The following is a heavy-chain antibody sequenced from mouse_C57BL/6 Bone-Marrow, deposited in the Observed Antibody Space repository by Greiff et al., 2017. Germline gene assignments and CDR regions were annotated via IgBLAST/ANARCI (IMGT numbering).Heavy chain of an antibody. CDR1: GYTFTDYA. V-gene: IGHV1-67*01. Sequence: QVQLQQSGPELVRPGVSVKISCKGSGYTFTDYAMHWVKQSHAKSLEWIGVISTYYGDARYNQKFKDKATMTVDKSSSTAYMELARLTSEDSAVYYCARSHPITTVVATDVSFAYWGQGTLVTVSA. J-gene: IGHJ3*01. D-gene: IGHD1-1*01. CDR2: ISTYYGDA. CDR3: ARSHPITTVVATDVSFAY.